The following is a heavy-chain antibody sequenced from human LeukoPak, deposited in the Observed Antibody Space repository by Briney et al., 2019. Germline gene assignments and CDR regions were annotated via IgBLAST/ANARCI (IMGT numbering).Heavy chain of an antibody. V-gene: IGHV1-69*13. CDR1: GGTFSSYA. CDR2: IIPIFGTA. CDR3: ARGRDGYNQDYFDY. J-gene: IGHJ4*02. D-gene: IGHD5-24*01. Sequence: EASVKVSCKASGGTFSSYAISWVRQAPGQGLEWMGGIIPIFGTANYAQKFQGRVTITADESTSTAYMELSSLRSEDTAVYYCARGRDGYNQDYFDYWGQGTLVTVSS.